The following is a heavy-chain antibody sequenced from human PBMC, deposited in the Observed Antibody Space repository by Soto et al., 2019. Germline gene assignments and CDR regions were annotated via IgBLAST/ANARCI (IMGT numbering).Heavy chain of an antibody. CDR3: ARSQGSSTSLEIYYYYYYGMDV. CDR1: VGTFGSYA. CDR2: IIPITATA. J-gene: IGHJ6*02. Sequence: QVQLVQSGAEVKKPGSSVKVSCKASVGTFGSYAISWVRQAPGQGLEWMGGIIPITATANYAQKFQGRVTITAGESTSTASMQLSSLRSEDTAVYYCARSQGSSTSLEIYYYYYYGMDVWGQGTTVTVSS. D-gene: IGHD2-2*01. V-gene: IGHV1-69*01.